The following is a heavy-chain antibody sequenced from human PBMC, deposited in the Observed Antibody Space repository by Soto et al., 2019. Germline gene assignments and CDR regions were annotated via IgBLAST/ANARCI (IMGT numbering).Heavy chain of an antibody. CDR3: ARGRQWLRLKSWYFDY. Sequence: SETLSLTCAVYGGSFSGYYWSWIRQPPGKGLEWIGEINHSGSTNYNPSLKSRVTISVDTSKNQFSLKLSSVTAADTAVYYCARGRQWLRLKSWYFDYWGQGTLVTVSS. J-gene: IGHJ4*02. V-gene: IGHV4-34*01. D-gene: IGHD5-12*01. CDR1: GGSFSGYY. CDR2: INHSGST.